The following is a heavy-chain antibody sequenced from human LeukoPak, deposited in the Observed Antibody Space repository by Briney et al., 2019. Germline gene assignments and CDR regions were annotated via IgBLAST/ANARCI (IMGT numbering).Heavy chain of an antibody. CDR1: GGTYSSYA. V-gene: IGHV1-69*05. Sequence: SSVKVSCKASGGTYSSYAISGVRQAPGQGLEWMERIIPIFGTANYAQKFQGRVTITTDESTSTAYMELSSLRSEDTAVYYCARDPYYYDSSGYYRDWGQGTLVTVSS. CDR2: IIPIFGTA. D-gene: IGHD3-22*01. CDR3: ARDPYYYDSSGYYRD. J-gene: IGHJ4*02.